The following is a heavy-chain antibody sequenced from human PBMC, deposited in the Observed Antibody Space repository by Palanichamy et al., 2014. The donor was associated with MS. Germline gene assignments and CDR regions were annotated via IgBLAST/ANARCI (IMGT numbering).Heavy chain of an antibody. V-gene: IGHV3-21*02. CDR3: ARSPTETSSGDSFDI. J-gene: IGHJ3*02. D-gene: IGHD4-17*01. CDR2: TSSSGSYT. CDR1: IHLQYPS. Sequence: EVRLVEVVGEGLVKPGGSRETLLCSLWIHLQYPSYELGPPGSRKGLEWVSSTSSSGSYTDYADSVKGRFTISRDNPKSSLYLQMNSLRAEDTAVYYCARSPTETSSGDSFDIWGQGTMVTVSS.